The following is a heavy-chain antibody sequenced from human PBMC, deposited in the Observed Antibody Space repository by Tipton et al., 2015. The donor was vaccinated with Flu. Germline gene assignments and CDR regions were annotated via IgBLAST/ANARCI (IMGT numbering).Heavy chain of an antibody. CDR3: TTAPYISLKKLELREDAFDI. CDR2: IKSKTDGGTT. D-gene: IGHD1-7*01. V-gene: IGHV3-15*01. CDR1: GFTFSNAW. Sequence: SLRLSCAASGFTFSNAWMSWVRQAPGKGLEWVGRIKSKTDGGTTDYAAPVKGRFTISRDDSKNTLYLQMNSLKTEDTAVYYCTTAPYISLKKLELREDAFDIWGQGTMVTVSS. J-gene: IGHJ3*02.